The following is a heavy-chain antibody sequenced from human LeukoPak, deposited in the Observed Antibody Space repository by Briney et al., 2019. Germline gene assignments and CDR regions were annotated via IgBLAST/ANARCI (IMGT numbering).Heavy chain of an antibody. J-gene: IGHJ3*02. D-gene: IGHD2-2*02. Sequence: SGGSLRLSCAASGFTFSSYGMHWVRQAPGKGLEWVAFIRYDRSNKYYADSVKGRFTISRDNSKNTLYLQMNSLRAEDTAVYYCATIVVVPAAIIHAFDIWGQGTMVTVSS. CDR1: GFTFSSYG. CDR3: ATIVVVPAAIIHAFDI. CDR2: IRYDRSNK. V-gene: IGHV3-30*02.